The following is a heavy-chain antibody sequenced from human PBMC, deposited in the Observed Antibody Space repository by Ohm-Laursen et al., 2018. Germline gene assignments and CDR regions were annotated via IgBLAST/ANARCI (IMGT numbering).Heavy chain of an antibody. CDR2: ISWNSGSI. J-gene: IGHJ6*02. Sequence: SLRLSCTASGFTFSGYYMSWIRQAPGKGLEWVSGISWNSGSIGYADSVKGRFTISRDNAKNSLYLQMNSLRAEDTAFYYCARAKTGGGMDVWGQGATVTVSS. CDR3: ARAKTGGGMDV. V-gene: IGHV3-9*01. D-gene: IGHD3-16*01. CDR1: GFTFSGYY.